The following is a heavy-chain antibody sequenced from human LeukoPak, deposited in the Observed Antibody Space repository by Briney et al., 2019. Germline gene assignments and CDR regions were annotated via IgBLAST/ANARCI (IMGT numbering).Heavy chain of an antibody. J-gene: IGHJ4*02. CDR1: GFTFSSSA. CDR3: VRKTGGYDY. V-gene: IGHV3-64D*09. D-gene: IGHD1-26*01. Sequence: PGGSLGLSCSASGFTFSSSAMHWVRQAPRKGLEYVSAISSNGGSTYYADSVKGRFTISRDNSKNTLYLQMSSLRPEDTAVYYCVRKTGGYDYWGQGTLVTVSS. CDR2: ISSNGGST.